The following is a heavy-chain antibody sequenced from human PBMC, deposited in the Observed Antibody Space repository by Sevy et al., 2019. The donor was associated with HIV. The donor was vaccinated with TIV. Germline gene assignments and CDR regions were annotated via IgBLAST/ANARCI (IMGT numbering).Heavy chain of an antibody. V-gene: IGHV3-30*09. CDR3: ARVGVSYCTDDCYHRFDY. CDR1: GFTFSSYA. D-gene: IGHD2-21*02. CDR2: ISYDGSKK. Sequence: GGSLRLSCAASGFTFSSYALLWVRQAPGKGLEWVSLISYDGSKKYYSDSVKRRFAISRDESKTTRFLQMNSLRSEDTAIYYCARVGVSYCTDDCYHRFDYWGRGTLVTVSS. J-gene: IGHJ4*02.